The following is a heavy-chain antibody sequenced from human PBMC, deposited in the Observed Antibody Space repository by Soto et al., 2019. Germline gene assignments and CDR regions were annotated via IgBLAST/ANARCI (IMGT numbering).Heavy chain of an antibody. CDR2: VYYNGSP. Sequence: SETLSLTCTVSGGSIKVYYWSWIRQPPGKGLEWLGYVYYNGSPHYNPSLKSRVSMSIDTSKNQFSLKLSSVTAADTAVYYCVSYYDILTGYYKLDYWGQGTLVTVSS. V-gene: IGHV4-59*01. J-gene: IGHJ4*02. CDR3: VSYYDILTGYYKLDY. D-gene: IGHD3-9*01. CDR1: GGSIKVYY.